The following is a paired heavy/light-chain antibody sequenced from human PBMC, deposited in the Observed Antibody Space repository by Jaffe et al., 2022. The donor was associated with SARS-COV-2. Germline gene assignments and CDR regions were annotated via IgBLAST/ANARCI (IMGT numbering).Heavy chain of an antibody. CDR2: IYFSGST. V-gene: IGHV4-39*01. D-gene: IGHD2-2*01. J-gene: IGHJ5*02. CDR1: GGPISSSGYY. CDR3: ARSLGYCSTTSCPVWFDP. Sequence: QVHLQESGPGLVKPSETLSLTCTVSGGPISSSGYYGAWIRQSPGKGLEWIGHIYFSGSTYYNPSLKSRVSISADTSSNQFSLRLSLVTAADTAVYYCARSLGYCSTTSCPVWFDPWGQGILVTVSS.
Light chain of an antibody. V-gene: IGKV1-8*01. J-gene: IGKJ2*01. CDR2: TAS. CDR1: QAITTY. Sequence: AIRMTQSPSSFSASTGDRVTITCRASQAITTYLAWYQQKPGQAPKLLIYTASTLQNGVPSRFSGSGSGTDFTLTISSLQSEDFATYYCQQYFSFPPTFGQGTKLEIK. CDR3: QQYFSFPPT.